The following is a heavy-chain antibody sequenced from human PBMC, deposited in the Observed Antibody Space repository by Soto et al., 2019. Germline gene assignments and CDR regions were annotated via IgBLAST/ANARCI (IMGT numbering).Heavy chain of an antibody. CDR1: GFTFSSYS. J-gene: IGHJ4*02. CDR2: ISSSSSYI. Sequence: EVQLVESGGGLVKPGGSRRLSCAASGFTFSSYSMNWVRQAPGKGLEWVSSISSSSSYIYYADSVKGRFTISRDNAKNSLYLQMNSLRAEDTAVYYCARDSGYYDSSGYYGTFDYWGQGTLVTVSS. V-gene: IGHV3-21*01. D-gene: IGHD3-22*01. CDR3: ARDSGYYDSSGYYGTFDY.